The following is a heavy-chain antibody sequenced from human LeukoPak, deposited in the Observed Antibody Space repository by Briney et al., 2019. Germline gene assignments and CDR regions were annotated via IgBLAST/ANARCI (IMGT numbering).Heavy chain of an antibody. D-gene: IGHD3-9*01. CDR1: GHTFTSYG. V-gene: IGHV1-18*04. CDR2: ISAYNGNT. Sequence: GASVKVSCKASGHTFTSYGISWVRQAPGQGLEWMGWISAYNGNTNYAQKLQGRVTMTTDTSTSTAYMELRSLRSDDTAVYYCARRSYDILTGYYNFDYWGQGTLVTVSS. CDR3: ARRSYDILTGYYNFDY. J-gene: IGHJ4*02.